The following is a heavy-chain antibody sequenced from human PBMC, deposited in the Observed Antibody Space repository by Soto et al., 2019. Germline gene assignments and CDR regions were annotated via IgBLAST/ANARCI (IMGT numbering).Heavy chain of an antibody. CDR3: ARGQDFWSGYYRPIPTNFDY. D-gene: IGHD3-3*01. J-gene: IGHJ4*02. CDR2: ISSSSSTI. Sequence: GGSLRLSCAASGFTFSSYSMNWVRQAPGKGLEWVSYISSSSSTIYYADSVKGRFTISRDNAKNSLYLQMNSLRAEDTAVYYCARGQDFWSGYYRPIPTNFDYWGQGTLVTVSS. CDR1: GFTFSSYS. V-gene: IGHV3-48*01.